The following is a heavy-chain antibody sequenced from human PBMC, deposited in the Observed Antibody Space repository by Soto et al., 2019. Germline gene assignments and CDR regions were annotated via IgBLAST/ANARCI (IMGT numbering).Heavy chain of an antibody. CDR3: AREEHFIAAAADYYYYGMDV. D-gene: IGHD6-13*01. Sequence: PGGSLRLSCAASGFTFSSYGMHWVRQAPGKGLEWVAVIWYDGSNKYYADSVKGRFTISRDNSKNTLYLQMNSLRAEDTVVYYCAREEHFIAAAADYYYYGMDVWGQGTTVTVSS. J-gene: IGHJ6*02. CDR2: IWYDGSNK. V-gene: IGHV3-33*01. CDR1: GFTFSSYG.